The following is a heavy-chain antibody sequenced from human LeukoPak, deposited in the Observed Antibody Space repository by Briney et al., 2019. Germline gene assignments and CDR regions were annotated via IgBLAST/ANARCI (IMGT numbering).Heavy chain of an antibody. CDR1: GGSISSYY. V-gene: IGHV4-4*07. Sequence: PSETLSLTCTVSGGSISSYYWSWIRQPAGNGLEWIGRIYTSGSTNYNPSLKSRVTMSVDTSKNQFSLKLSSVTAADTAVYYCAREGVVRGVIYYYYYMDVWGRGTTVTISS. CDR3: AREGVVRGVIYYYYYMDV. D-gene: IGHD3-10*01. J-gene: IGHJ6*03. CDR2: IYTSGST.